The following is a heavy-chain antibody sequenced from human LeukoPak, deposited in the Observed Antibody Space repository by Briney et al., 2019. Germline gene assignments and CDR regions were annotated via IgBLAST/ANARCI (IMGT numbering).Heavy chain of an antibody. J-gene: IGHJ4*02. V-gene: IGHV4-59*08. D-gene: IGHD3-10*01. CDR2: IYYSGST. CDR1: GGSISSYY. CDR3: ARYNVLLWFGELLSYFDY. Sequence: PSETLSLTCTVSGGSISSYYWSWIRQPPGKGLEWIGYIYYSGSTNYNPSLKSRVTISVDTSKNQFSLKLSSVTAADTAVYYCARYNVLLWFGELLSYFDYWGQGTLVTVSS.